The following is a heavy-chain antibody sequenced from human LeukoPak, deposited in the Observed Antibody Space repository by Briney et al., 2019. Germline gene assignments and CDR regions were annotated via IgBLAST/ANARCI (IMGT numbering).Heavy chain of an antibody. Sequence: PSETLSLTCTVSGDSISNSNYYWGWIRQPPGTGLEWIGSIYYSGSTYYNPSLKSRVTISVDTSKNQFSLKLTSVTAADTAVYYCARDYDCSGGSCYSSWFDPWGQGTLVTVSS. J-gene: IGHJ5*02. CDR2: IYYSGST. V-gene: IGHV4-39*07. CDR1: GDSISNSNYY. D-gene: IGHD2-15*01. CDR3: ARDYDCSGGSCYSSWFDP.